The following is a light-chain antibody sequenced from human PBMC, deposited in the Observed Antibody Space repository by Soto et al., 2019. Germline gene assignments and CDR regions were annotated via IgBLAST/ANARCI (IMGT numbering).Light chain of an antibody. J-gene: IGLJ1*01. V-gene: IGLV1-40*01. CDR2: CNS. CDR1: SSNIGAGSD. CDR3: QSYGSSLSGYV. Sequence: QSVLTQPPSVSGAPGQRVTISCTGSSSNIGAGSDVHWYQQLPGTAPKLLINCNSNRPSGVPDRFSGSKSGTSASLAITGRQAEDEADYYCQSYGSSLSGYVFGTGTKVTVL.